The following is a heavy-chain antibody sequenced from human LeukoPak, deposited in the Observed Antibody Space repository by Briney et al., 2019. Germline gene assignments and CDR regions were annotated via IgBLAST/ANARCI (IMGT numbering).Heavy chain of an antibody. CDR2: IKQDGSEK. J-gene: IGHJ4*02. V-gene: IGHV3-7*01. CDR3: ARSGVVVVPAAIAY. D-gene: IGHD2-2*01. CDR1: GFTFSSYW. Sequence: PGGSLRLSCAASGFTFSSYWMSWVRQAPGKGLEWVANIKQDGSEKYYVDSVKGRFTISRDNAKNSLYLQMNSLRAEDTAVYYCARSGVVVVPAAIAYWGQGTLVTVSS.